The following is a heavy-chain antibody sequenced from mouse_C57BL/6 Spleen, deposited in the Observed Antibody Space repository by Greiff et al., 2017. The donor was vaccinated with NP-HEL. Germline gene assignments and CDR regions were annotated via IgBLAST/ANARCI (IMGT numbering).Heavy chain of an antibody. CDR3: TFFRRDYFGY. V-gene: IGHV14-1*01. J-gene: IGHJ2*01. CDR1: GFNIKDYY. Sequence: EVKLQESGAELVRPGASVKLSCTASGFNIKDYYMHWVKQRPEQGLEWIGRIDPEDGDTEYAPKFQGKATMTADTSSNTPYLQLISLTSEDTAVYYCTFFRRDYFGYRGKGTTLTVSS. CDR2: IDPEDGDT.